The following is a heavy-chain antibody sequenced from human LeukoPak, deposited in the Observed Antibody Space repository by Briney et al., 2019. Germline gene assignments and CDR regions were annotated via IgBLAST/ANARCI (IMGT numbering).Heavy chain of an antibody. V-gene: IGHV3-9*01. CDR2: ISWNSGSI. J-gene: IGHJ4*02. D-gene: IGHD3-22*01. CDR3: AKDHYYDSSGPEFDY. CDR1: GFTFDDYA. Sequence: GGSLRLSCAASGFTFDDYAMHWVRQAPGKGLEWVSGISWNSGSIGYADSVKGRFTISRDNAKNSLYLQMNSLRAEDTALYYCAKDHYYDSSGPEFDYWGQGTLVTVSS.